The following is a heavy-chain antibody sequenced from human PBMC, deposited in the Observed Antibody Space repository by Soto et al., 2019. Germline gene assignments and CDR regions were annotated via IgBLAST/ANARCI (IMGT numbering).Heavy chain of an antibody. CDR2: IYNSGST. CDR1: GGSISSYY. D-gene: IGHD3-10*01. Sequence: SETLSLTCTVSGGSISSYYWSWIRQPPGKGLEWIGRIYNSGSTNYNPSLRSRLTISVDMSKNQFSLERNSVTAADTALYFCARGEVRGPFDIWGQGTKVTVS. CDR3: ARGEVRGPFDI. J-gene: IGHJ3*02. V-gene: IGHV4-59*12.